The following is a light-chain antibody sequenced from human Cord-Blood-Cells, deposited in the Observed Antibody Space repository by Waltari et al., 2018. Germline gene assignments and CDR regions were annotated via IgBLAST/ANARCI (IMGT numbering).Light chain of an antibody. CDR1: QSVSSSY. Sequence: EIVLTQSPGTLSLSPGARATLSCRASQSVSSSYLAWYQQKPGQAPRLLIYGASSRATGIPDRFSGSGSGTDFTLTISRLEPEDFAVYYCQQYGSSPLTFGPGAKVDIE. CDR3: QQYGSSPLT. J-gene: IGKJ3*01. V-gene: IGKV3-20*01. CDR2: GAS.